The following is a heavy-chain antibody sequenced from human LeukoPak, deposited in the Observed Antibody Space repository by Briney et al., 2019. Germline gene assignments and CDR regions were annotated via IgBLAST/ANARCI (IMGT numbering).Heavy chain of an antibody. CDR3: AKGDSSTWYPRDP. J-gene: IGHJ5*02. V-gene: IGHV3-43*02. D-gene: IGHD6-13*01. CDR2: ISEDGSRT. Sequence: GGSLRLSCAGSGFTFHYYAMHWVRQAPGKGLEWVSIISEDGSRTFYMDSVRGRFTISRDNSKDSLYLQMNSLRTEDTALYYCAKGDSSTWYPRDPWGQGTLVTVSS. CDR1: GFTFHYYA.